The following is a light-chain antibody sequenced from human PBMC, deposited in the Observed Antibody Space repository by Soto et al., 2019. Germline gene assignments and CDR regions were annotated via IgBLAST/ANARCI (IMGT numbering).Light chain of an antibody. J-gene: IGLJ1*01. CDR3: GSYSGRYTFV. CDR1: SSDVGGYNY. Sequence: SALTQPASVSGSPGQSITISCTGTSSDVGGYNYVSWYQQHPGQAPKLMIFEVSNRPSGVSNRFSGSKSGNTASLTISGLQPEDEADYYCGSYSGRYTFVFGTGTKLTVL. CDR2: EVS. V-gene: IGLV2-14*01.